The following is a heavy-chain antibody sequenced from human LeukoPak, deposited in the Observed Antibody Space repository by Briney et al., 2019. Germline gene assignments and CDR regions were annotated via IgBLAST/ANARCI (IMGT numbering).Heavy chain of an antibody. CDR2: INTDGSST. V-gene: IGHV3-74*01. Sequence: GGSLRLSCAASGFTFSSYWMHWVRQAPGKGLVWVSRINTDGSSTSYADSVKGRFTISRDNAKNTLYLQMNSLRAEDTAVYYCARTSFGWGAFDIWGQGTVVTVSS. CDR1: GFTFSSYW. D-gene: IGHD3-16*01. J-gene: IGHJ3*02. CDR3: ARTSFGWGAFDI.